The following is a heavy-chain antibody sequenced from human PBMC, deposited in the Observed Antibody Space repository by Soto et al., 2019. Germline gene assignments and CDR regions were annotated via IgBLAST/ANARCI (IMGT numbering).Heavy chain of an antibody. Sequence: QLQLQESGSGLVTPSQTLSLTCAVSGGAISRGGYSWSWIRHPPGKGMESIGYIYHSGSTYYNPSLKTRVTIRVDRSKNQFCVKLCSVTAADTAVYYFARVAGSGSYYNFNCFDSWGQGTLVTVSS. V-gene: IGHV4-30-2*01. CDR2: IYHSGST. CDR1: GGAISRGGYS. CDR3: ARVAGSGSYYNFNCFDS. D-gene: IGHD3-10*01. J-gene: IGHJ5*01.